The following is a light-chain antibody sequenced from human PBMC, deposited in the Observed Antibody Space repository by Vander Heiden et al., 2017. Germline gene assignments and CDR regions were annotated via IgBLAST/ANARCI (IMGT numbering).Light chain of an antibody. CDR3: MQAIQVPFT. Sequence: DIVMTPTPLSLSVPPGQPASISCTSSQTLLNSDGKTYLYWYLQKPGQPPQLLIYEVSNRFSGVPDRFSGSGSVTDFTLKISRVEADDVGVYYCMQAIQVPFTFGPGTKVDIK. CDR1: QTLLNSDGKTY. J-gene: IGKJ3*01. CDR2: EVS. V-gene: IGKV2D-29*01.